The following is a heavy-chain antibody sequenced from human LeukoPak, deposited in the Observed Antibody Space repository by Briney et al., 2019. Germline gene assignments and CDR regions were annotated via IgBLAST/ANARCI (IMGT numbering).Heavy chain of an antibody. J-gene: IGHJ6*04. CDR2: IYYSGTT. V-gene: IGHV4-39*07. CDR1: GGSISSSPYY. Sequence: SETLSLTCTVSGGSISSSPYYWGWIRQPPGKGLEWIGSIYYSGTTHYNPSLESRVTISVDTSKNQFSLKLSSVTAADTAVYYCAREPAYYGSGSYRMDVWGKGTTVTVSS. CDR3: AREPAYYGSGSYRMDV. D-gene: IGHD3-10*01.